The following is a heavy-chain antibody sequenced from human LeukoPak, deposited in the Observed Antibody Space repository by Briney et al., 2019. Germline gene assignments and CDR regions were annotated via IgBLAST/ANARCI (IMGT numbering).Heavy chain of an antibody. CDR1: GFTFSSYA. Sequence: GGSLRLSCAASGFTFSSYAMHWVRQAPGKGLEYVSAISSNGGSTYYANSVKGRFTISRDNSKNTLYLQMGSLRAENMAVYYCARGSGSYYAYWGQGTLVTVSS. D-gene: IGHD1-26*01. V-gene: IGHV3-64*01. CDR2: ISSNGGST. CDR3: ARGSGSYYAY. J-gene: IGHJ4*02.